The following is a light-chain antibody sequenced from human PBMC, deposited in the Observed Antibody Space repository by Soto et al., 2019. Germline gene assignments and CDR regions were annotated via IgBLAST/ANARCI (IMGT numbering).Light chain of an antibody. CDR3: QKYNGGPLT. Sequence: GDRVTITCRASQSISSWVAWYQPRPGKAPKLLIYKASSLESGVPSRFSGSGSGTDFTLTISSLQPEDFATYYCQKYNGGPLTFGGGTQVDIK. CDR2: KAS. J-gene: IGKJ4*02. V-gene: IGKV1-5*03. CDR1: QSISSW.